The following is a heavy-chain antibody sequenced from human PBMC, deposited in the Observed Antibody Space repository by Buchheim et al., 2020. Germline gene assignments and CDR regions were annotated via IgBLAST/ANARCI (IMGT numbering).Heavy chain of an antibody. J-gene: IGHJ6*02. Sequence: QVQLVESGGGLVKPGGSLRLSCAASGFTFSDYYMSWIRQAPGKGLEWVSYISSSGSTIYYAAPVKGRFTISRDNAKNSLYLQMNSLRAQDTAVYYCARDPYPLVGAPRLLFYYGMDVWGQGTT. CDR1: GFTFSDYY. V-gene: IGHV3-11*01. D-gene: IGHD1-26*01. CDR3: ARDPYPLVGAPRLLFYYGMDV. CDR2: ISSSGSTI.